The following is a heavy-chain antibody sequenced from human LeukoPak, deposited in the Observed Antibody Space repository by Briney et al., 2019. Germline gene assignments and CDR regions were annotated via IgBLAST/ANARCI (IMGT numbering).Heavy chain of an antibody. V-gene: IGHV3-30*02. D-gene: IGHD5-18*01. CDR1: GFTFSSYG. CDR2: IRYDGSNK. J-gene: IGHJ4*02. Sequence: GGSLRLSCAASGFTFSSYGMHWVRQAPGKGLEWVAFIRYDGSNKYYADSVKGRFTISRDNSKNTLCLQMNSLRAEDTAVYYCARAVVGYSYGAYFDYWGQGTLVTVSS. CDR3: ARAVVGYSYGAYFDY.